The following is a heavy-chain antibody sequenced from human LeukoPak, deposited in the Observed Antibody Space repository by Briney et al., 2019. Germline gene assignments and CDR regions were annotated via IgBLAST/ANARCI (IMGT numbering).Heavy chain of an antibody. J-gene: IGHJ4*02. V-gene: IGHV3-33*01. CDR3: ARDGKSSSWPNYFDY. CDR2: IWYDGSNK. CDR1: GFTFSSYG. Sequence: PGGSLGLSCAASGFTFSSYGMHWVRQAPGKGLEWVAVIWYDGSNKYYADSVKGRFTISRDNSKNTLYLQMNSLRAEDTAVYYCARDGKSSSWPNYFDYWGQGTLVTVSS. D-gene: IGHD6-13*01.